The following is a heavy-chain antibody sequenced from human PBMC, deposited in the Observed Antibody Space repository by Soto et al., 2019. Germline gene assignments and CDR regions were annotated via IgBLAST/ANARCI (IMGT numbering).Heavy chain of an antibody. CDR2: ISYDGSNR. Sequence: QVQLVQSGGGVVQPGRSLRLSCAASGFRFSGYGMHWLRQAPGKGLEWVAVISYDGSNRYYADSVKGRFTICRDNNKNILYLEMSGLRPEDTAMYFCAKDSREDWNFVVYYFDEWGQGSLVTVSA. D-gene: IGHD1-7*01. CDR3: AKDSREDWNFVVYYFDE. J-gene: IGHJ4*02. CDR1: GFRFSGYG. V-gene: IGHV3-30*18.